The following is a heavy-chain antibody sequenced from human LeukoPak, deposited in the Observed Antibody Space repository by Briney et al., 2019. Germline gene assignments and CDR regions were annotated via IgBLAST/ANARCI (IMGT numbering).Heavy chain of an antibody. CDR1: GDSISRSTYY. Sequence: SETLSLTCTVSGDSISRSTYYWAWIRQPPGKGLEWIGSVYYGRSPYFNPSLESRATTSVDTSKNHFSLKMSSVTAADTAVYYCARSSGTGTFSYWGQGTLVTVSS. V-gene: IGHV4-39*02. J-gene: IGHJ4*02. CDR3: ARSSGTGTFSY. D-gene: IGHD6-25*01. CDR2: VYYGRSP.